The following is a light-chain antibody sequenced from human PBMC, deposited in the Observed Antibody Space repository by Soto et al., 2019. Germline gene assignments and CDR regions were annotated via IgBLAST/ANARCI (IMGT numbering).Light chain of an antibody. J-gene: IGKJ2*01. CDR2: GAS. Sequence: EIVVTQSPPTLSVSPGERATLSCRASQSVSSNLAWYRQKPGQAPRLLIHGASTRATGITARFSGSGSGTEFTLTVSRLQSEDFAVYYCQQYNKWPPITFGQGTQLEMK. CDR1: QSVSSN. CDR3: QQYNKWPPIT. V-gene: IGKV3-15*01.